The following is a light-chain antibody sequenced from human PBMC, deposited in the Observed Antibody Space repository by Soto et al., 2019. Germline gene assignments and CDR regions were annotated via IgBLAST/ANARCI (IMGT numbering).Light chain of an antibody. CDR1: QSVSSNY. Sequence: IVLTQSPGTLSLSPGERATLSCRAGQSVSSNYLAWYQQKPGQAPRLLIYAASSRATGIPDRFSGSGSGTEFTLTIIGLQSEDFAVYYCQQYNSYSWTFGQGTKVDIK. CDR2: AAS. CDR3: QQYNSYSWT. V-gene: IGKV3-20*01. J-gene: IGKJ1*01.